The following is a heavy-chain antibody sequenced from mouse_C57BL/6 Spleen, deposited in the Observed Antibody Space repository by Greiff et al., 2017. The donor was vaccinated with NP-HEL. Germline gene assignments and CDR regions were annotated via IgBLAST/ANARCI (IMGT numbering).Heavy chain of an antibody. CDR1: GFTFSDYY. J-gene: IGHJ4*01. CDR3: ARDRGSRGAMDY. D-gene: IGHD3-2*02. V-gene: IGHV5-16*01. Sequence: EVNLVESEGGLVQPGSSMKLSCTASGFTFSDYYMAWVRQVPEKGLEWVANINYDGSSTYYLDSLKSRFIISRDNAKNILYLQMSSLKSEDTATYYCARDRGSRGAMDYWGQGTSVTVSS. CDR2: INYDGSST.